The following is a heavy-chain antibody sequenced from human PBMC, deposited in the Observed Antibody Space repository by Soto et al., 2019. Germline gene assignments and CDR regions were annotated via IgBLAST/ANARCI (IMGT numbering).Heavy chain of an antibody. D-gene: IGHD4-17*01. J-gene: IGHJ4*02. V-gene: IGHV1-18*04. Sequence: QVHLVKSGGELKKPGASVKVSCKASGYSFSDFGITWVRQAPGQGLEWMGWISGKNGNTNYAQKVQGRVTLTADTSTSTAYMEMRALTSDDTATYYCARSDYYEDTGTVEYWGQGTPVTVSS. CDR1: GYSFSDFG. CDR3: ARSDYYEDTGTVEY. CDR2: ISGKNGNT.